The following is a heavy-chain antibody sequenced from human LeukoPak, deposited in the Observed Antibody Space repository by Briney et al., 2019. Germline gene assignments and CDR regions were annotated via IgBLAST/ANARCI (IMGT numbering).Heavy chain of an antibody. V-gene: IGHV3-9*01. J-gene: IGHJ6*02. CDR3: AKGDPCIQLWLDYGMDG. CDR1: GFTFDVYA. D-gene: IGHD5-18*01. CDR2: ISWNSGSI. Sequence: PGGSLSLFCAASGFTFDVYAMHWVQQAPGKGLEWVSCISWNSGSIGYADSVKGLFTISRDNAKNSLYLQMNSLRAEDTALYYCAKGDPCIQLWLDYGMDGWGQGTTVTVSS.